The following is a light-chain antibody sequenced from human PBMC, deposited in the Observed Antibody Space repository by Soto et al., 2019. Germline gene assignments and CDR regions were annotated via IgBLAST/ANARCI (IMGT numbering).Light chain of an antibody. J-gene: IGKJ2*01. CDR3: QQSYSWPRGMYT. V-gene: IGKV3-11*01. CDR2: DAS. Sequence: EIVLTQSPATLSLSPGERATLSCRASQSVSSYLAWYQQTPGQAPMLLIYDASNKATGISARFSGSGSGTDFTLTISSLEPADFAVYYCQQSYSWPRGMYTFGQGTKLEI. CDR1: QSVSSY.